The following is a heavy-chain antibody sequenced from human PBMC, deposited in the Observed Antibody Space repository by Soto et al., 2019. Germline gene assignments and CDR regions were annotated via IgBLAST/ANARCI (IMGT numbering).Heavy chain of an antibody. J-gene: IGHJ6*02. CDR3: ARAGRYDILTGYYKVGYYYGMDV. V-gene: IGHV1-2*04. CDR2: INPNSGGT. Sequence: ASAKVSCKASGYTFTGYYMHWVRQAPGQGLEWMGWINPNSGGTNYAQKFQGWVTMTRDTSISTAYMELSRLRSDDTAVYYCARAGRYDILTGYYKVGYYYGMDVWGQGTTVTVSS. CDR1: GYTFTGYY. D-gene: IGHD3-9*01.